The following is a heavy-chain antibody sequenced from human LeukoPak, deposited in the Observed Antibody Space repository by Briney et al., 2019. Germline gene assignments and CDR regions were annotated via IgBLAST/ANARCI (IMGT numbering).Heavy chain of an antibody. Sequence: GGSLRLSCAASGFIFSDYYMNWIRQAPGKGLEWISYISSSGNIIYYADSVKGRFTISRDNAKNSLYLQMNSLRAEDTAVYYCARDRTYYDSSGYHADAFDIWGQGTMVTVSS. D-gene: IGHD3-22*01. CDR1: GFIFSDYY. V-gene: IGHV3-11*01. CDR2: ISSSGNII. CDR3: ARDRTYYDSSGYHADAFDI. J-gene: IGHJ3*02.